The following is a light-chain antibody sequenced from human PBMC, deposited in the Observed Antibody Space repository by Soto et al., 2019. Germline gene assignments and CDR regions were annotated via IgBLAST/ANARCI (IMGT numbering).Light chain of an antibody. Sequence: IVMTQSLATLSVSPGERATLSCRASQSISSNLAWYQQKPGQAPRLLMFRTSSRATGFPARFSGSGSGTEFNLTISSLQSEDFGVYYCQQYNNWPRATFGGGTKVDIK. V-gene: IGKV3-15*01. J-gene: IGKJ4*01. CDR1: QSISSN. CDR3: QQYNNWPRAT. CDR2: RTS.